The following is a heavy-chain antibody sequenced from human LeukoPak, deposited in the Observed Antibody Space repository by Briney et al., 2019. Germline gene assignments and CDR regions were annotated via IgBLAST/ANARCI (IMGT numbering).Heavy chain of an antibody. D-gene: IGHD2-15*01. J-gene: IGHJ4*02. CDR3: ARAYSPYYFDY. CDR1: GFTFSSYG. Sequence: GGSLRLSCAASGFTFSSYGMHWVRQAPGKWLEWVAVIWYDGSNKYYADSVKGRFTISRDNSKNTLYLQMNSLRAEDTAVYYCARAYSPYYFDYWGQGTLVTVSS. CDR2: IWYDGSNK. V-gene: IGHV3-33*01.